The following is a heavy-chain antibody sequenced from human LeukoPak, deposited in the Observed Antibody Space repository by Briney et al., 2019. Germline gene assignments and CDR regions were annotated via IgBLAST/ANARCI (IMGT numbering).Heavy chain of an antibody. V-gene: IGHV4-59*01. Sequence: SSETLSLTCTVSGGSISRYYWSWIRQPPGKGLEWIGYIYYSGSTNYNPSLKSRVTISVDTSKNQFSLRLSSVTAADTALYYCAREYQGTYYFDYRGQGTLVTVFS. CDR2: IYYSGST. J-gene: IGHJ4*02. D-gene: IGHD2-2*01. CDR1: GGSISRYY. CDR3: AREYQGTYYFDY.